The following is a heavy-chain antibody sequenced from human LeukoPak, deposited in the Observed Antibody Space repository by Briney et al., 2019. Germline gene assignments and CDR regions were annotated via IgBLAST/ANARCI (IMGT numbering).Heavy chain of an antibody. CDR3: ARPSDYDAFDI. J-gene: IGHJ3*02. CDR1: GYRFTSYW. CDR2: IYPGDSDT. Sequence: GESLKISCEGSGYRFTSYWIGWVRQMPGKGLEWMGIIYPGDSDTRYSPSFQGQVTISADKSISTAYLQWSSLKASDTAMYYCARPSDYDAFDIWGQGTMVTVSS. D-gene: IGHD4-17*01. V-gene: IGHV5-51*01.